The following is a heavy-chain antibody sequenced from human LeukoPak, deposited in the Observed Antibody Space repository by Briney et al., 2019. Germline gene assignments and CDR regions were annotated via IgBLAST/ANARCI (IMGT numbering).Heavy chain of an antibody. J-gene: IGHJ4*02. V-gene: IGHV3-7*04. CDR1: GFTFSGHW. CDR2: IKSDGSEK. D-gene: IGHD3-16*01. Sequence: GGSLRLSCAASGFTFSGHWMSWVRQAPGKGLEWVANIKSDGSEKYYVDSVKGRFTISRDNAKYSLYLQMNSLRPEDTAVYYCARISRYGLDYWGQGTLVTVSS. CDR3: ARISRYGLDY.